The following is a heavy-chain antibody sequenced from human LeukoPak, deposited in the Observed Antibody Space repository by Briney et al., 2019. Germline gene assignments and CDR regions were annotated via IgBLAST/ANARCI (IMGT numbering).Heavy chain of an antibody. CDR2: ISAGNGNT. J-gene: IGHJ2*01. CDR3: ARVRAPHRGYSYGEYWYFDL. Sequence: ASVKVSCKASGYTFTSYAIHWVRQAPGQRLEWMGWISAGNGNTKYSQNFQGRVTFISNTSATTAFMELSSLRSEDAAVYYCARVRAPHRGYSYGEYWYFDLWGRGTLVTVSS. D-gene: IGHD5-18*01. CDR1: GYTFTSYA. V-gene: IGHV1-3*01.